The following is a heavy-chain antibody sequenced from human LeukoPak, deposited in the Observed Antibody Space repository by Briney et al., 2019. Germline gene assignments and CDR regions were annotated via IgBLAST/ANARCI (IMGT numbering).Heavy chain of an antibody. J-gene: IGHJ4*02. V-gene: IGHV1-18*01. CDR2: ISAYNGNT. D-gene: IGHD3-9*01. Sequence: ASVKVSCEASGYTFTSYGISWVRQAPGQGLEWMGWISAYNGNTNYAQKLQGRVTMTTDTSTSTAYMELRSLRSDDTAVYYCARERDDILTGDFDYWGQGTLVTVSS. CDR1: GYTFTSYG. CDR3: ARERDDILTGDFDY.